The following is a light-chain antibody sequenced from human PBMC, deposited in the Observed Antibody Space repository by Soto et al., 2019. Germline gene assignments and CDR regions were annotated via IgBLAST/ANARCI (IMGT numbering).Light chain of an antibody. CDR2: WAS. CDR1: QSILFSSNNKNY. Sequence: DIVMTQSPDSLAVSLGERATINCKSSQSILFSSNNKNYLTWYQQKPGQPPKPLIYWASTRESVVPDRFSGSGSGTDFTLTISSLQAEDVAVYYCQQYYSPPVTFGGGSKVEIK. CDR3: QQYYSPPVT. V-gene: IGKV4-1*01. J-gene: IGKJ4*01.